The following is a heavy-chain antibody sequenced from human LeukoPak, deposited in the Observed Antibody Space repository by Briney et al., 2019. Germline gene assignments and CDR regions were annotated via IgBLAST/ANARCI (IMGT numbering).Heavy chain of an antibody. CDR2: ISSTSSTI. V-gene: IGHV3-48*02. CDR1: GFTFGDYA. Sequence: GGSLRLSCTPSGFTFGDYAMNWVRQAPGKGLEWVSYISSTSSTIHYADSVKGRFTISRDNAKNSLYLQMNSLRDEDTAVYYCARGLKYEDWGQGTLVTVSS. CDR3: ARGLKYED. J-gene: IGHJ4*02. D-gene: IGHD2-2*01.